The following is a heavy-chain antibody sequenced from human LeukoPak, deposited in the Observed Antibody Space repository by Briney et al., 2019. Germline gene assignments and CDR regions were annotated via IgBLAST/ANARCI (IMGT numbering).Heavy chain of an antibody. CDR1: GYSFTSYW. CDR2: IYPGDSDT. CDR3: ARRRSLRAVAGSEFDY. D-gene: IGHD6-19*01. Sequence: GESLKISCKGSGYSFTSYWIGWVRQMPGKGLEWMGIIYPGDSDTRYSPSFQGQVTISADKSISTAYLQWSSLKASDTAMYYCARRRSLRAVAGSEFDYWGQGTPVTVSS. J-gene: IGHJ4*02. V-gene: IGHV5-51*01.